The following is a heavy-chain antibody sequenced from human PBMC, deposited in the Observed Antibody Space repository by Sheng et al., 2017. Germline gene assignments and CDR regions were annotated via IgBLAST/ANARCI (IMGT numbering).Heavy chain of an antibody. CDR1: GGSISSNGYY. D-gene: IGHD2-15*01. V-gene: IGHV4-39*07. Sequence: QLQLHESGPGLVKPSETLSLTCTVSGGSISSNGYYWGWIRQPPGRGLEWIGSIYYSGSTYYNPSLKSRVTISVDTSKNQFSLKLSSVTAADTAVYYCARECSGGSCYYLYWGQGTLVTVSS. J-gene: IGHJ4*02. CDR2: IYYSGST. CDR3: ARECSGGSCYYLY.